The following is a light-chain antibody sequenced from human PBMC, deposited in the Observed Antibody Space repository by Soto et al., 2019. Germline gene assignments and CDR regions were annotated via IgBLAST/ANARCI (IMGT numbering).Light chain of an antibody. CDR2: AAS. V-gene: IGKV1-39*01. J-gene: IGKJ2*01. CDR1: QSISSY. CDR3: QQSYSTPPT. Sequence: DIQMTQSPSSLSASVGDRVTITCRASQSISSYLNWYQQKPGKAPKLLIYAASSLQSGVPSRFSGSGSGTDFTLTISSLQPEDFATYSCQQSYSTPPTFGQGTKREIK.